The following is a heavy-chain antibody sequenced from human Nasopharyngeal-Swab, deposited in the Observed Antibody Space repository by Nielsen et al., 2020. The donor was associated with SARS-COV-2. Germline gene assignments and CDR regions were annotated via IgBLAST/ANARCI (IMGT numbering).Heavy chain of an antibody. D-gene: IGHD1-1*01. J-gene: IGHJ4*02. Sequence: VRQAPGKGLEWVGRIRSKANSYATAYAASVKGRFTISRDDSKNTAYLQMNSLKTEDTAVYYCRRGTDYWGQGTPVTVSS. CDR3: RRGTDY. V-gene: IGHV3-73*01. CDR2: IRSKANSYAT.